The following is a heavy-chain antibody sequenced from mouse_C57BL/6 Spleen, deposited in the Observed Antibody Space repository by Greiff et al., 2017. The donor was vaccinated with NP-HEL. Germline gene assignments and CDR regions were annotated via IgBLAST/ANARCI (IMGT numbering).Heavy chain of an antibody. D-gene: IGHD2-3*01. CDR3: ARKGIDDGYYGAMDY. CDR1: GYTFTSYW. V-gene: IGHV1-64*01. Sequence: QVQLKQSGAELVKPGASVKLSCKASGYTFTSYWMHWVKQRPGQGLEWIGMIHPNSGSTNYNEKFKSKATLTVDKSSSTAYMQLSSLTSEDSAVYYCARKGIDDGYYGAMDYWGQGTSVTVSS. CDR2: IHPNSGST. J-gene: IGHJ4*01.